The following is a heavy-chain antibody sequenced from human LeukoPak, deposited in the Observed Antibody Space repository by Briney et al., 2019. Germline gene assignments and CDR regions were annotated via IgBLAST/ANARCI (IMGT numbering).Heavy chain of an antibody. D-gene: IGHD6-19*01. Sequence: PGGSLRLSCAASGFTFSSYWMSWVRQAPGKGLEWVANIKQDGSEKYYVDSVKGRFTISRDNAKNSLYLQMYSLRAEDTAVYYCARGQEGGIAVAGVDYWGQGTLVTVSS. CDR3: ARGQEGGIAVAGVDY. CDR2: IKQDGSEK. CDR1: GFTFSSYW. J-gene: IGHJ4*02. V-gene: IGHV3-7*01.